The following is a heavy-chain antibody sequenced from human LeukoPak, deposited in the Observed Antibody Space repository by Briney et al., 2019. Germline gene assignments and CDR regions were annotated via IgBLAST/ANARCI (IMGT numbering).Heavy chain of an antibody. V-gene: IGHV1-18*04. CDR3: GRDFSNTSGFKVVVDL. CDR1: GYTFNRHS. Sequence: ASVKVSCKASGYTFNRHSIIWVRQAPGQGLEWISWISNYNGDTKYVQKFQGRVTMTTDTSTTTASMELRSLTSKDTAVYYCGRDFSNTSGFKVVVDLWGQGTLVTVSA. J-gene: IGHJ5*02. D-gene: IGHD3-22*01. CDR2: ISNYNGDT.